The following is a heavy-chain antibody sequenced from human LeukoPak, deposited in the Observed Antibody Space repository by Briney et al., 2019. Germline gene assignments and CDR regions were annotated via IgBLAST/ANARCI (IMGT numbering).Heavy chain of an antibody. Sequence: GESLKISCKGSGYSFTSYWIGWVRQMPGKGLEWMGIIYPGDSDTRYSPSFQGQVTISADKSISTAYLQWSSLKASDTAMYYCARHAPYYGSGSYYTDWGQGTLVTVSS. CDR1: GYSFTSYW. D-gene: IGHD3-10*01. CDR2: IYPGDSDT. CDR3: ARHAPYYGSGSYYTD. V-gene: IGHV5-51*01. J-gene: IGHJ4*02.